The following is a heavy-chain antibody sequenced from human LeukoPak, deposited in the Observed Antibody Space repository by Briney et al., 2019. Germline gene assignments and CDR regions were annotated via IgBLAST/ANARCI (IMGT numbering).Heavy chain of an antibody. J-gene: IGHJ4*02. V-gene: IGHV3-21*01. CDR3: EIWPPARPNDN. Sequence: GGSLRLSCPASGFTFSPYSMNWLRQAPGQGLEWVSVISRESRNIFYADSVKGRLTVSRDNGRSSLYLQIICPRPARTAVYYREIWPPARPNDNWVEGTLVTVSS. CDR1: GFTFSPYS. D-gene: IGHD2-8*01. CDR2: ISRESRNI.